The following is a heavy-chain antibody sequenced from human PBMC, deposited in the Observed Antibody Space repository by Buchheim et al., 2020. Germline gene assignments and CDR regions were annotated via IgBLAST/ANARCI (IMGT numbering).Heavy chain of an antibody. CDR2: INHSGST. CDR1: GGSFSGYY. J-gene: IGHJ6*02. V-gene: IGHV4-34*01. CDR3: ARVPRGGIAARKIRWGMDV. D-gene: IGHD6-6*01. Sequence: QVQLQQWGAGLLKPSETLSLTCAVYGGSFSGYYWSWIRQPPGKGLEWIGEINHSGSTNYNPSLKSRVTISVDTSKNQFSLKLSSVTAADTAVYYCARVPRGGIAARKIRWGMDVWGQGT.